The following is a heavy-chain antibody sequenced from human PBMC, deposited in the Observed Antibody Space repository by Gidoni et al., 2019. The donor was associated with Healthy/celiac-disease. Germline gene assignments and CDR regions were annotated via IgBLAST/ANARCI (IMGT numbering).Heavy chain of an antibody. CDR3: ARKVGYSSPAYYYYGMDV. J-gene: IGHJ6*02. Sequence: EVQLVESGGGLVQPGGSLSLSCAASGFTFSSFSTNWVRQAPGKGLEWVSYISSSSSTIYYADSVKGRFTISRDNAKNSLYLQMNSLRDEDTAVYYCARKVGYSSPAYYYYGMDVWGQGTTVTVSS. CDR1: GFTFSSFS. V-gene: IGHV3-48*02. CDR2: ISSSSSTI. D-gene: IGHD4-4*01.